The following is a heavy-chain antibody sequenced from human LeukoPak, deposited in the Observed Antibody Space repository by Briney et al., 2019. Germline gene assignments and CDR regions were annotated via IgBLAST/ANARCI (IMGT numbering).Heavy chain of an antibody. V-gene: IGHV4-34*01. CDR3: ARDGYSSSWYGYFQH. Sequence: SETLSLTCAVYGGSFSGYYWSWIRQPPGKGLEWIGEINHSGSTNYNPSLKSRVTISVDTSKNQFSLKLSSVTAADTAVYYCARDGYSSSWYGYFQHWGQGTTVTVSS. CDR2: INHSGST. D-gene: IGHD6-13*01. CDR1: GGSFSGYY. J-gene: IGHJ1*01.